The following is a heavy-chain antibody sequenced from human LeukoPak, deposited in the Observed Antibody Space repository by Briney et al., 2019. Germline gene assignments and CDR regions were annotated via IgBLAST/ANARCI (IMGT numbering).Heavy chain of an antibody. Sequence: TASETLSLTCAVYGGSFSGYYWSWIRQPPGKGLEWIGSIYYSGSTYYNPSLKSQVTISVDTSKNQFSLKLSSVTAADTAVYYCARRNYYGSGSYTGFDPWGQGTLVTVSS. V-gene: IGHV4-34*01. J-gene: IGHJ5*02. CDR3: ARRNYYGSGSYTGFDP. CDR2: IYYSGST. CDR1: GGSFSGYY. D-gene: IGHD3-10*01.